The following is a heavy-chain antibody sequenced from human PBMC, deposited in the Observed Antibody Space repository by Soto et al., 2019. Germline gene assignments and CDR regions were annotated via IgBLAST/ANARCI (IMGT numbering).Heavy chain of an antibody. J-gene: IGHJ4*02. CDR1: GFRFKSFV. D-gene: IGHD3-16*01. V-gene: IGHV3-30*19. Sequence: QVQLVESGGGVVQPGTSLRLSCAASGFRFKSFVMHWVRQAPGKGLEWVAFTSYDGNNKDYGDSVKGRFTVSRDNSQNTLHLQMDFLRPEDTALHYCARWGTTGGFDLWGQGTLVSVSS. CDR2: TSYDGNNK. CDR3: ARWGTTGGFDL.